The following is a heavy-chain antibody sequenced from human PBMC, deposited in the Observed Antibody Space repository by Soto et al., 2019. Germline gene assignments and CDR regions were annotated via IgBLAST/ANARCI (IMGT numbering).Heavy chain of an antibody. CDR3: AREEIAGYDFWSGYYPTYYFDY. D-gene: IGHD3-3*01. V-gene: IGHV1-3*01. J-gene: IGHJ4*02. Sequence: ASVKVSCKASGYAFTSYAMHWVRQAPGQRLEWMGWINAGNGNTKYSQKFQGRVTITRDTSASTAYMELSSLRSEDTAVYYCAREEIAGYDFWSGYYPTYYFDYWGQGTLVTVSS. CDR2: INAGNGNT. CDR1: GYAFTSYA.